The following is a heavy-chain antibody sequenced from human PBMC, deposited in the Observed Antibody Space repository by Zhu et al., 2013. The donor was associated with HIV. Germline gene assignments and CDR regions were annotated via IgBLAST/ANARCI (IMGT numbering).Heavy chain of an antibody. CDR1: GGTFSSYA. D-gene: IGHD3-22*01. J-gene: IGHJ5*02. V-gene: IGHV1-69*01. Sequence: QVQLVQSGAEVKKPGSSVKVSCKASGGTFSSYAISWVRQAPGQGLEWMGGIIPIFGTANYAQKFQGRVTITADESTSTAYMELSSLRSEDTAVYYCARGEWYYYDSSGYYNWFDPSGPTEPVGHRLL. CDR3: ARGEWYYYDSSGYYNWFDP. CDR2: IIPIFGTA.